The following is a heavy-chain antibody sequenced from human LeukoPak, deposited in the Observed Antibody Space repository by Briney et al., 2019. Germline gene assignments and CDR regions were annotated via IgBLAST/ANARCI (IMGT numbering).Heavy chain of an antibody. V-gene: IGHV4-31*03. CDR1: GGSISSGGYY. CDR3: ARDHDGSGYSSDY. CDR2: IYYSGST. J-gene: IGHJ4*02. Sequence: SQTLSLTCTVSGGSISSGGYYWSWIRQHPGKGLEWIGYIYYSGSTYYNPSLKSRVTISIDTSKNQFSLKLSSVTAADTAVYYCARDHDGSGYSSDYWGQGTLVTVSS. D-gene: IGHD3-22*01.